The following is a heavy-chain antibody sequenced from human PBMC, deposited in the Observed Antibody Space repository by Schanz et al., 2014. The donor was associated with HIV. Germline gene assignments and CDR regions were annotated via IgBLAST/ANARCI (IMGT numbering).Heavy chain of an antibody. CDR2: IKQDGSEK. CDR3: AKGYTSSSVFNL. V-gene: IGHV3-7*01. D-gene: IGHD6-6*01. Sequence: VQLVESGGGVVQPGRSLRLSCAASGFTFSSYGMHWVRQAPGKGLEWVANIKQDGSEKHYVASVKGRFTISRDNAKNTLYLQLGSLRPDDTAVYYCAKGYTSSSVFNLWGRGTLVTVSS. J-gene: IGHJ2*01. CDR1: GFTFSSYG.